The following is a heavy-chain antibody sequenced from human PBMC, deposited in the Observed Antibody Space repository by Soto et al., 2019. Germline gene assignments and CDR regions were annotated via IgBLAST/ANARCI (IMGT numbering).Heavy chain of an antibody. Sequence: PGGSLRLSCAASGFTFSSYAMHWVRQAPGKGLEWVAVISYDGSNKYYADSVKGRFTISRDNSKNTLYLQMNSLRAEDTAVYYCARRAGSYGYNYFDYWGQGTLVTAPQ. CDR3: ARRAGSYGYNYFDY. D-gene: IGHD5-18*01. CDR1: GFTFSSYA. V-gene: IGHV3-30-3*01. CDR2: ISYDGSNK. J-gene: IGHJ4*02.